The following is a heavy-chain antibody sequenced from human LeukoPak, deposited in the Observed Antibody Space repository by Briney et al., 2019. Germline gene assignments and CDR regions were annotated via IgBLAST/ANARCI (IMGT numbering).Heavy chain of an antibody. J-gene: IGHJ4*02. CDR2: INPNSGGT. V-gene: IGHV1-2*06. Sequence: ASVKVSCKASGYTFTGYYMHWVRQAPGQGLEWMGRINPNSGGTNYAKKFQGRVTMTRDTSISTVYMELSRLRSDDTAVYYCATDAYYYDSSGYSTSVHYFDYWGQGTLVTVSS. CDR1: GYTFTGYY. D-gene: IGHD3-22*01. CDR3: ATDAYYYDSSGYSTSVHYFDY.